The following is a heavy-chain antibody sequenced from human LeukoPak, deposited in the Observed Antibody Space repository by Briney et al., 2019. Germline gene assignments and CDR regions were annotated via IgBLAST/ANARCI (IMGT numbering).Heavy chain of an antibody. D-gene: IGHD4-17*01. CDR1: GFTFSSYG. CDR3: ARTQTMTTVTTYDY. J-gene: IGHJ4*02. V-gene: IGHV3-48*04. Sequence: PGGSLRLSCAASGFTFSSYGMHWVRQAPGKGLEWVSGITRNSATIVYADSVKGRFTISRDNAKNSLYLQMNSLRAEDTAVYYCARTQTMTTVTTYDYWGQGTLVTVSS. CDR2: ITRNSATI.